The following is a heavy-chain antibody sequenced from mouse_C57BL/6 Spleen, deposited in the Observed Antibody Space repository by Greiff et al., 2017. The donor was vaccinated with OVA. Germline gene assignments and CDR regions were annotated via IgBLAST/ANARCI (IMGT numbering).Heavy chain of an antibody. Sequence: VHVKQSVAELVRPGASVKLSCTASGFNIKNTYMHWVKQRPEQGLEWIGRIDPANGNTKYAPKFQGKATITADTSSNTAYLQLSSLTSEDTAIYYCARNYGSSYGWFAYWGQGTLVTVSA. D-gene: IGHD1-1*01. CDR1: GFNIKNTY. V-gene: IGHV14-3*01. CDR3: ARNYGSSYGWFAY. CDR2: IDPANGNT. J-gene: IGHJ3*01.